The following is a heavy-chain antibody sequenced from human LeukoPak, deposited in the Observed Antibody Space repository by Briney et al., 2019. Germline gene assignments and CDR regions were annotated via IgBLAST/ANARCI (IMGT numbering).Heavy chain of an antibody. Sequence: GGSLRLSCAASGFTFTSYNMNWVRQAPGRGLEWVSSVSSGSTYIYYADSVKGRFTISRDNAKNTLYLQMNSLRAEDTAVYYCAKVGQYCSSTSCHYYYGMDVWGQGTTVTVSS. CDR2: VSSGSTYI. CDR1: GFTFTSYN. J-gene: IGHJ6*02. CDR3: AKVGQYCSSTSCHYYYGMDV. D-gene: IGHD2-2*01. V-gene: IGHV3-21*01.